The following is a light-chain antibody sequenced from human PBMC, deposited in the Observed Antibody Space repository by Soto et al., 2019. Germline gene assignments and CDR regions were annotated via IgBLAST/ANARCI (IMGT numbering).Light chain of an antibody. V-gene: IGKV3D-15*01. CDR3: QQYHNWPIT. J-gene: IGKJ5*01. CDR2: DAS. CDR1: QSVSSN. Sequence: EIVMTQSPATLSASPGERATFSCWASQSVSSNLAWYQQKPGQAPRLLIYDASTRATGIPARFSGSGSGTDFNLTISGLQPEDFAVYSCQQYHNWPITFGQGTRLEIK.